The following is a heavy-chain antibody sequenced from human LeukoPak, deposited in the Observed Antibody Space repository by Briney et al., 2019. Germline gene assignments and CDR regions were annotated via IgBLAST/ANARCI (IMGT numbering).Heavy chain of an antibody. CDR2: ISSSGSTI. CDR1: GFTFSSYE. J-gene: IGHJ4*02. D-gene: IGHD2-15*01. V-gene: IGHV3-48*03. Sequence: PGGSLRLSCAASGFTFSSYEMNWVRQAPGKGLEWVSYISSSGSTIYYADSVKGRFTISRDNAKNSLYLQMNSLRAEDTAVYYCARGGSYRPQPFDYWGQGTLVTVSS. CDR3: ARGGSYRPQPFDY.